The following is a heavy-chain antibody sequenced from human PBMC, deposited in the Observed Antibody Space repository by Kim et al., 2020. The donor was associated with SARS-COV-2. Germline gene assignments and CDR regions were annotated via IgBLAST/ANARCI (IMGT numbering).Heavy chain of an antibody. CDR2: IYYSGST. D-gene: IGHD3-22*01. CDR3: ARGTYYYDSSGYYYVFDY. J-gene: IGHJ4*02. V-gene: IGHV4-59*01. Sequence: SETLSLTCTVSGGSISSYYWSWIRQPPGKGLEWIGYIYYSGSTNYNPSLKSRVTISVDTSKNQFSLKLSSVTAADTAVYYCARGTYYYDSSGYYYVFDYWGQGTLVTVSS. CDR1: GGSISSYY.